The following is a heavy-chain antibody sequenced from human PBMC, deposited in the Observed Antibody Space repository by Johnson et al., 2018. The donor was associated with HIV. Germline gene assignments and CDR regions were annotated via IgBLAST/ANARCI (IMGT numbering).Heavy chain of an antibody. Sequence: VQLVESGGGVVQPGRSLRLSCAASGFTFSRYGMHWVRQAPGKGLEWVAFIRYDGSNKYYADSVKGRFTISRDNSKNTLYLQMNSLRAEDTALYYCTAHYRNAFDIWGQGTMVTVSS. D-gene: IGHD1-26*01. CDR3: TAHYRNAFDI. V-gene: IGHV3-30*02. J-gene: IGHJ3*02. CDR2: IRYDGSNK. CDR1: GFTFSRYG.